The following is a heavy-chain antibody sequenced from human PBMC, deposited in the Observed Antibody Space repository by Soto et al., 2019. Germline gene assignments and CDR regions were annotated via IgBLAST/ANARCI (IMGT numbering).Heavy chain of an antibody. CDR3: ARDFLGTTGAFDI. CDR1: GYTFTGYY. D-gene: IGHD1-1*01. J-gene: IGHJ3*02. CDR2: INPNSGGT. V-gene: IGHV1-2*04. Sequence: ASVKVSCKASGYTFTGYYMHWVRQAPGQGLEWMGWINPNSGGTNYAQKFQGWVTMTRDTSISTAYMELSRLRSDDTAVYYCARDFLGTTGAFDIWGQGTMVPVSS.